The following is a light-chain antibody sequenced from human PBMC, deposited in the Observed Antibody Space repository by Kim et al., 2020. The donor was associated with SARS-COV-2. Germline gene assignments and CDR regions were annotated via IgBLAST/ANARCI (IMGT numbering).Light chain of an antibody. CDR3: AAWDDSLHGLV. Sequence: GQGVTISCSGGSSNIGSNPVVWYQQFPGTAPKLLIYNSYQRPSAVPDRFSGSKSGTSVSLAISGLQSEDEADYYCAAWDDSLHGLVFGGGTQLTVL. CDR2: NSY. V-gene: IGLV1-44*01. CDR1: SSNIGSNP. J-gene: IGLJ2*01.